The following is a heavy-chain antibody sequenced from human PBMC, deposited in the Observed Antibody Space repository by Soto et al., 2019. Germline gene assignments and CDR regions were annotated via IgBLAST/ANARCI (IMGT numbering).Heavy chain of an antibody. CDR3: ARENEGVISDH. V-gene: IGHV3-53*02. J-gene: IGHJ4*02. CDR2: IYSGGDT. CDR1: GFSVNSNY. D-gene: IGHD6-13*01. Sequence: EVQLVETGGGLIQPGGSLRLSCAASGFSVNSNYMSWVRQAPGKGLEWVSVIYSGGDTYYADSVKGRCTISRDKSKNTLYLQMNGLRVEDTAVYYCARENEGVISDHWGQGTLVTVSS.